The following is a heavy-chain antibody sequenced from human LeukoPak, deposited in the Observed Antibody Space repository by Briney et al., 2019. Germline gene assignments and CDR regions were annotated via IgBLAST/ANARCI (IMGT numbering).Heavy chain of an antibody. V-gene: IGHV3-53*01. J-gene: IGHJ4*02. CDR3: AREPHFWSGYRF. CDR2: IYTGGST. CDR1: GFTVSNNY. D-gene: IGHD3-3*02. Sequence: GGSLRLSCAASGFTVSNNYMSWVRQAPGQGLDWVSVIYTGGSTYYVDSVKGPFTISRDYSKHTLYLQMNSLSVEDTAVYYCAREPHFWSGYRFWGQGTLVTVSS.